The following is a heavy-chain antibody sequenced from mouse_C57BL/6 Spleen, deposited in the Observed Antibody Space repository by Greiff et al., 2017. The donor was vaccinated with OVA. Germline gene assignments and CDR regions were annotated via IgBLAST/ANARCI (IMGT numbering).Heavy chain of an antibody. J-gene: IGHJ1*03. CDR1: GYTFTSYD. Sequence: QVQLQQSGPELVKPGASVKLSCKASGYTFTSYDINWVKQRPGQGLEWIGWIYPRDGSTKYNEKFKGKATLTVDTSSSTAYMELHSLTSEDSAVYFCAREDYYGSSSSYWYFDVWGTGTTVTVSS. V-gene: IGHV1-85*01. D-gene: IGHD1-1*01. CDR3: AREDYYGSSSSYWYFDV. CDR2: IYPRDGST.